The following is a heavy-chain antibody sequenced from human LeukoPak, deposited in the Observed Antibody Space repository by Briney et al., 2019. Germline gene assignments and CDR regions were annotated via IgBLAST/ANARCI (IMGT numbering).Heavy chain of an antibody. J-gene: IGHJ4*02. CDR2: INPNSGVT. V-gene: IGHV1-2*06. D-gene: IGHD4-17*01. CDR3: ARTDGVDY. CDR1: GYTFTGSY. Sequence: ASVKVSCRASGYTFTGSYIHWVRQAPGQGLEWMGRINPNSGVTIYAQKFQGRFTLTRDTSITTAYMELSSLRSDDTAVYYCARTDGVDYWGQGTLVTVSS.